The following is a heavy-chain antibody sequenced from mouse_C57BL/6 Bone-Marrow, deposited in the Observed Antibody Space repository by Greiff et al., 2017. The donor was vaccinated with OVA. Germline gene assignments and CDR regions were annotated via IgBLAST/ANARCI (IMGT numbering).Heavy chain of an antibody. Sequence: EVQLQQSGAELVRPGASVKLSCTASGFNIKDDYMHWVKQRPEQGLEWIGWIDPENGDTVYASKFQGKATITADTSSTTAYLQLSSLTSEDTAVYYCTYCGNFDYWGQGTTLTVSS. CDR1: GFNIKDDY. CDR2: IDPENGDT. D-gene: IGHD2-1*01. CDR3: TYCGNFDY. V-gene: IGHV14-4*01. J-gene: IGHJ2*01.